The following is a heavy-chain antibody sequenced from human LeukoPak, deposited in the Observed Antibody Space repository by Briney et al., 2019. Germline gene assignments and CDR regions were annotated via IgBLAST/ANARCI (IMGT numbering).Heavy chain of an antibody. CDR1: GGTFSSYA. V-gene: IGHV1-69*13. Sequence: SVKVSCKASGGTFSSYAISWVRQAPGQGLEWMGGIIPIFGTANYAQKFQGRVTITADESTSTAYMELSSPRSEDTAVYYCARGGGYDYYYYYMDVWGKGTTVTVSS. J-gene: IGHJ6*03. CDR3: ARGGGYDYYYYYMDV. CDR2: IIPIFGTA. D-gene: IGHD5-12*01.